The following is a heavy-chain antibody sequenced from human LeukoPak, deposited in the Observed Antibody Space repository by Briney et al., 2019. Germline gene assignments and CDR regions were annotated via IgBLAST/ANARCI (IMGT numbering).Heavy chain of an antibody. Sequence: GGSLRPSCAASGFTFDDYAMHWVRQAPGKGLEWVSGISWNSGSIGYADSVKGRFTISRDNAKNSLYLQMNSLRAEDTALYYCAKGPSGLGAFDIWGQGTMVTVSS. CDR2: ISWNSGSI. J-gene: IGHJ3*02. CDR1: GFTFDDYA. V-gene: IGHV3-9*01. D-gene: IGHD3-3*01. CDR3: AKGPSGLGAFDI.